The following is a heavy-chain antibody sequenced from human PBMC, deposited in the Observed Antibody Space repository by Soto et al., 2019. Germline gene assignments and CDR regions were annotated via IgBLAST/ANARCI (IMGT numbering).Heavy chain of an antibody. V-gene: IGHV3-33*01. Sequence: QVQLVESGGGVVQPGRSLRLSCAASGFPFSSYGMHWVRQAPGKGLEWVAVIWYDGSNKYYADSVKGRFTISRDNSKNTLYLQMNSLRAEDTAVYYCARDQAGAGSGSYQVFDYWGQGTLVTVSS. CDR2: IWYDGSNK. D-gene: IGHD3-10*01. J-gene: IGHJ4*02. CDR3: ARDQAGAGSGSYQVFDY. CDR1: GFPFSSYG.